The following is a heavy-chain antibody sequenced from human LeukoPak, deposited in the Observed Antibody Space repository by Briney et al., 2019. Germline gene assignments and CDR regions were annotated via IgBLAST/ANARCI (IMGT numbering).Heavy chain of an antibody. CDR3: ARGFFNFDY. V-gene: IGHV3-23*01. J-gene: IGHJ4*02. D-gene: IGHD3-3*01. CDR1: GYTFSGHT. CDR2: ISGTTGTI. Sequence: PGGSLRLSCEASGYTFSGHTMSWVRQAPGKGLEWVSTISGTTGTIYYADSVKGRFTISRDNSKNTVHLQMNSLRPEDTAVYYCARGFFNFDYWGQGILVTVSS.